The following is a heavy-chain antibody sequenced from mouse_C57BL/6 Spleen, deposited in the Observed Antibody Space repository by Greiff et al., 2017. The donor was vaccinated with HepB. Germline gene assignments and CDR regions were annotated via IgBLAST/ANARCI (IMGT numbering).Heavy chain of an antibody. Sequence: QVQLKQSGAELVKPGASVKISCKASGYAFSSYWMNWVKQRPGKGLEWIGQIYPGDGDTNYNGKFKGKATLTADKSSSTAYMQLSSLTSEDSAVYFCARERGNYYGSSYGFAYWGQGTLVTVSA. CDR2: IYPGDGDT. D-gene: IGHD1-1*01. J-gene: IGHJ3*01. V-gene: IGHV1-80*01. CDR3: ARERGNYYGSSYGFAY. CDR1: GYAFSSYW.